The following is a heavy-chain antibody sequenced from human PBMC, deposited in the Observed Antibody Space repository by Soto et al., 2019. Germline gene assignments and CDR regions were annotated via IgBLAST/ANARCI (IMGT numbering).Heavy chain of an antibody. CDR1: GYPVTAYY. CDR3: ARGGGVGVAGSAAFDM. Sequence: QLHLVQSGAVVKKPGASVTVSCSASGYPVTAYYMHWVRQAPGRGLEWMGGINPATGAAKYTQAFQGRVTLPRDTSTGTVFMELGGLTSEDTAVFYFARGGGVGVAGSAAFDMWGQGTLVTVSS. J-gene: IGHJ3*02. CDR2: INPATGAA. D-gene: IGHD3-3*01. V-gene: IGHV1-2*02.